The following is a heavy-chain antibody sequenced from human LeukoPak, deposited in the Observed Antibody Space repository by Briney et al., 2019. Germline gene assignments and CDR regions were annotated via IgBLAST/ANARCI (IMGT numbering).Heavy chain of an antibody. D-gene: IGHD3-22*01. V-gene: IGHV3-23*01. J-gene: IGHJ3*02. CDR3: AKDLTAGGIGYRTNAFHI. CDR2: ISDSGGST. Sequence: PGGSLRLSRAASGFTFSSYAMSWVRQAPGKGLEWVSAISDSGGSTYYADSVKGRFTISRDNSKNTLYLQMNSLRAEDTAVYYCAKDLTAGGIGYRTNAFHIWGQGTMVTVSS. CDR1: GFTFSSYA.